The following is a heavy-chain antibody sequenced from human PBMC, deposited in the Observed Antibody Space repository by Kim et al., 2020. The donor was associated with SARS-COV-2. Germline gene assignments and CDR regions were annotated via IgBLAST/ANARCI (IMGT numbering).Heavy chain of an antibody. CDR2: ISGSGGST. CDR1: GFTFSSYA. J-gene: IGHJ4*02. Sequence: GGSLRLSCAASGFTFSSYAMSWVRQAPGKGLEWVSAISGSGGSTYYADSVKGRFTISRDNSKNTLYLQMNSLRAEDTAVYYCAKDDLRRGMGFGDLQSQFDYWGQGTLVTVSS. D-gene: IGHD3-10*01. V-gene: IGHV3-23*01. CDR3: AKDDLRRGMGFGDLQSQFDY.